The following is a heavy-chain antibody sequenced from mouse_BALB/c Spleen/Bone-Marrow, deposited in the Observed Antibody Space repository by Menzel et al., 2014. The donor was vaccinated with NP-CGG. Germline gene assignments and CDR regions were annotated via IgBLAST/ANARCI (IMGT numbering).Heavy chain of an antibody. D-gene: IGHD3-2*01. CDR1: GSTFSSYA. J-gene: IGHJ3*01. CDR2: ISSGGSYA. V-gene: IGHV5-9-4*01. CDR3: AREVRQGPWFAY. Sequence: DVKLVASGGDLVKPGGPLKLSCAASGSTFSSYAMSWVRQSPEKRLEWAAEISSGGSYAYYPDTVTGRFTISRDNAKKTLYLEMSSLRSEDTAMYYCAREVRQGPWFAYWGQGTLVAVSA.